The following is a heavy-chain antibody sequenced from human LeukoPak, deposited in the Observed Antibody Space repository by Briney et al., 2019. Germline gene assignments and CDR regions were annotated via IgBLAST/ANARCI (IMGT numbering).Heavy chain of an antibody. V-gene: IGHV4-59*08. CDR3: ARRVGAHYYFDY. CDR2: IYYSGST. J-gene: IGHJ4*02. Sequence: SETLSLTCTVSGGSISSYYWSWIRQPPGKGLEWIGYIYYSGSTNYNPSLKSRVTISVDTSKNQFSLKLSSVTAADTAVYYCARRVGAHYYFDYWGQGTLVTVSS. D-gene: IGHD1-26*01. CDR1: GGSISSYY.